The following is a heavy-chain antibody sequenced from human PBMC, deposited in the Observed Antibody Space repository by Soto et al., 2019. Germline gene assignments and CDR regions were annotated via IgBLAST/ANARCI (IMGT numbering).Heavy chain of an antibody. V-gene: IGHV4-30-4*01. Sequence: QVQLQESGPGLVKPSQTLSLTCTGSGGSISSGDFYWSWIRQPPGKGLEWIGYVYYSGSTYYNPSLKSRVTISVDTSKNQFSLKLSSVTAADTAVYYCARSYDYVWGSYLTSWGQGTLVTVSS. J-gene: IGHJ4*02. CDR2: VYYSGST. D-gene: IGHD3-16*01. CDR3: ARSYDYVWGSYLTS. CDR1: GGSISSGDFY.